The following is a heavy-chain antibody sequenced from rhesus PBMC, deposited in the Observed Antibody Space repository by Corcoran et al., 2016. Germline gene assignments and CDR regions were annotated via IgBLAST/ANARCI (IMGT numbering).Heavy chain of an antibody. CDR3: ARRTSMIAPRYYFDY. CDR2: INGNSGST. Sequence: QVQLQESGPGLVKPSETLSSTCTVSGASISSNWWSWIRQPPGQGLEWIGEINGNSGSTNYNPSLKSRVTISKDASKNQFSLKLSSVTAADTAVYYCARRTSMIAPRYYFDYWGQGVLVTVSS. D-gene: IGHD3-28*01. V-gene: IGHV4-80*01. J-gene: IGHJ4*01. CDR1: GASISSNW.